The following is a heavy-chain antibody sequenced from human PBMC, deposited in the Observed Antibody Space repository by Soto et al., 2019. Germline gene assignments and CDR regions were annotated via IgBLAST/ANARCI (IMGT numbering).Heavy chain of an antibody. J-gene: IGHJ6*02. CDR2: IWYDGSNK. CDR3: ARDTGSSRYYYYYGMDV. D-gene: IGHD6-6*01. CDR1: GFTFSSYG. V-gene: IGHV3-33*01. Sequence: QVQLVESGGGVVQPGRSLRLSCAASGFTFSSYGMHWVRQAPGKGLEWVAVIWYDGSNKYYADSVKGRFTISRDNSKNKLYLQMNSLRAEDTAVYYCARDTGSSRYYYYYGMDVWGQGTTVTVSS.